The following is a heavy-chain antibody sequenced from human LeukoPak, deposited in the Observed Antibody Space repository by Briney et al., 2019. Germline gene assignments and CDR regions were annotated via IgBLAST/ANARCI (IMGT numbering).Heavy chain of an antibody. CDR2: ISAYNGNT. Sequence: GASVKVSCKTSGYTFTNYGISWVRQAPGLGLEWMGWISAYNGNTNYAQKVQGRDTMTTDTSTSTAYMELRSLRFDDTAVYYCARDQSVRLLQTSSTYFKHVFAIWGQGSMVTVSS. CDR1: GYTFTNYG. J-gene: IGHJ3*02. CDR3: ARDQSVRLLQTSSTYFKHVFAI. D-gene: IGHD6-13*01. V-gene: IGHV1-18*01.